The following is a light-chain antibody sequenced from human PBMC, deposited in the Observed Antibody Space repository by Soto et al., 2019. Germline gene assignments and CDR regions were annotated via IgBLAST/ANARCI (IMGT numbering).Light chain of an antibody. J-gene: IGKJ5*01. CDR1: QRGSS. CDR2: GAS. Sequence: EVVLTQFPGTLSLSPGERATLSCRASQRGSSLAWYQQKPGQALRLLIYGASSRATGIPDRFSGSGSGTDFTLTISKLEPADFAVYYCQQYNRSPPSITFCQGTRLEI. V-gene: IGKV3-20*01. CDR3: QQYNRSPPSIT.